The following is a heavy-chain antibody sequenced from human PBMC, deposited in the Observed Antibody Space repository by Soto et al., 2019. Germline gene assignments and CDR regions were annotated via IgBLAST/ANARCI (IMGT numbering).Heavy chain of an antibody. Sequence: ASVKVSCKASGGTFSSYTISWVRQAPGQGLEWKGKIIPILGIANYAQKYQGRVTITADKSTSTAYMELSSLRSEDTAVYYCARNPRISYGMDVWGQGTTVTVSS. D-gene: IGHD3-10*01. J-gene: IGHJ6*02. CDR2: IIPILGIA. V-gene: IGHV1-69*02. CDR3: ARNPRISYGMDV. CDR1: GGTFSSYT.